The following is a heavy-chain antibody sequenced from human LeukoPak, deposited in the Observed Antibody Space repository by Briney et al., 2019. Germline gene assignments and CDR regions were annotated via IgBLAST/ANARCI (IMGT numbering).Heavy chain of an antibody. CDR3: ARENSGSYREFDY. CDR2: IYTSGST. D-gene: IGHD1-26*01. V-gene: IGHV4-4*07. Sequence: SETLSLTCTVSGGSISSYYWSWIRRPAGRGLEWIGRIYTSGSTNYDASLKSRVSMSVDTSKNQFSLKLSSVTAADTAVFYCARENSGSYREFDYWGQGTLVTVSS. J-gene: IGHJ4*02. CDR1: GGSISSYY.